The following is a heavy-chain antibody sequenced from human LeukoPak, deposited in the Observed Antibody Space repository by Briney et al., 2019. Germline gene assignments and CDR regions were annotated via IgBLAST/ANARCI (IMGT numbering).Heavy chain of an antibody. CDR2: IYSGGST. V-gene: IGHV3-66*02. D-gene: IGHD2-2*01. Sequence: PGGPLRLSCAASGFTVSSNYMSWVRQAPGKGLEWVSVIYSGGSTYYADSVKGRFTISRDNSKNTLYLQMNSLRAEDTAVYYCARGPRSYQLLYWGQGTLVTVSS. J-gene: IGHJ4*02. CDR3: ARGPRSYQLLY. CDR1: GFTVSSNY.